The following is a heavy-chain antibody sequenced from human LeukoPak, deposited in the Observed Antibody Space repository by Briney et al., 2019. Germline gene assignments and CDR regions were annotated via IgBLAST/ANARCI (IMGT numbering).Heavy chain of an antibody. Sequence: PGGSLRLSCAASGFTFSSYAMSWVRQAPGKGLEWVSAISGSGGSTYYADSVKGRFTISRDNSKNTLYLQMNSLRAEDTAVYYCAKSMVRGVNVAWFDPWGQGTLVTVSS. CDR2: ISGSGGST. CDR1: GFTFSSYA. D-gene: IGHD3-10*01. CDR3: AKSMVRGVNVAWFDP. V-gene: IGHV3-23*01. J-gene: IGHJ5*02.